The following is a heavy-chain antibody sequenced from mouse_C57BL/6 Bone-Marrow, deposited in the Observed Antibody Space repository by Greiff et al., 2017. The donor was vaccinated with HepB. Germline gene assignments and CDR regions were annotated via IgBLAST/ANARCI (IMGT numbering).Heavy chain of an antibody. D-gene: IGHD2-4*01. CDR2: IYPRDGST. CDR1: GYTFTSYA. J-gene: IGHJ2*01. V-gene: IGHV1-85*01. Sequence: VQLQQSGPELVKPGASVKLSCKASGYTFTSYAINWVKQRPGQGLEWIGWIYPRDGSTKYNEKFKGKATLTVDTSSSTAYMVLHSLASEDSAVYVCARRGYECDEDDWGKGTTLTVSS. CDR3: ARRGYECDEDD.